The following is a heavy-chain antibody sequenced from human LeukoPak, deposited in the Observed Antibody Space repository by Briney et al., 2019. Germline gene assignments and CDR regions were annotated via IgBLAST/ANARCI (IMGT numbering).Heavy chain of an antibody. V-gene: IGHV4-38-2*02. CDR2: ISQSGST. CDR3: ARDVREGVLDY. CDR1: GYSISSGYY. Sequence: PSETLSLTCTVSGYSISSGYYWGWIRQPPGEGLEWIGSISQSGSTYYNLSLKSRVTISVDTSKNQFSLKLSSVTTADTAVYYCARDVREGVLDYWGQGTLVTVSS. J-gene: IGHJ4*02. D-gene: IGHD3-10*01.